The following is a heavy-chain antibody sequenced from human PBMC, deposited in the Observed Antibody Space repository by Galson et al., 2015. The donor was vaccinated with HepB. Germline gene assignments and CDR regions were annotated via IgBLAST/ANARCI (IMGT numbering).Heavy chain of an antibody. V-gene: IGHV3-48*04. CDR2: ISHNTWTR. CDR3: ARERRPNHGYYWAMDS. Sequence: SLRLSCAASGFTFSSSSMNWVRQAPGTGLEWIAYISHNTWTRIYADPVQGRFTVSRDNNKNSVDLHLSSLRADDTAVYFCARERRPNHGYYWAMDSWGQGTTVTVSS. CDR1: GFTFSSSS. J-gene: IGHJ6*02.